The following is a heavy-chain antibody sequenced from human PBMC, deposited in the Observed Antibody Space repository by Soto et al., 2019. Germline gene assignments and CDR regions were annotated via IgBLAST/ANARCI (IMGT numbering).Heavy chain of an antibody. V-gene: IGHV4-31*03. J-gene: IGHJ4*02. CDR1: GGSISSGGYY. Sequence: SETLSLTCTVSGGSISSGGYYWSWIRQHPGKGLEWIGYIYYSGSTYYNPSLKSRVTISVDTSKNQFSLKLSSVTAADTAVYYCARDPVDMSSSSGFDYWGQGTLVTVSA. D-gene: IGHD6-13*01. CDR2: IYYSGST. CDR3: ARDPVDMSSSSGFDY.